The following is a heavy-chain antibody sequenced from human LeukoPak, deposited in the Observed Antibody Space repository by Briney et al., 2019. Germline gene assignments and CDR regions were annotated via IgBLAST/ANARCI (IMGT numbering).Heavy chain of an antibody. CDR3: ARITYCSGGSCYGWWFDP. CDR2: IYYSGST. D-gene: IGHD2-15*01. Sequence: SETLSLTCTVSGGSISSYYWSWIRQPPGKGLGWIGYIYYSGSTNYNPSLKSRVTISVDTSKNQFSLKLSSVTAADTAVYYCARITYCSGGSCYGWWFDPWGQGTLVTVSS. CDR1: GGSISSYY. V-gene: IGHV4-59*01. J-gene: IGHJ5*02.